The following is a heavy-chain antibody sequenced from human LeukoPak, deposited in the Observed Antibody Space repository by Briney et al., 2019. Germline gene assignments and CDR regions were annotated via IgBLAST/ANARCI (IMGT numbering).Heavy chain of an antibody. CDR3: ASRKKGMATAGFDY. CDR2: ICPGDSDT. D-gene: IGHD5-24*01. J-gene: IGHJ4*02. V-gene: IGHV5-51*01. Sequence: GESLKISCKGSGYIFTTYWIVWVRQMPGKGLEWMGIICPGDSDTRYSPSFQGHVTISADSSSSTAYLQWSSLKTSDTAIYYCASRKKGMATAGFDYWGQGTLVTVSS. CDR1: GYIFTTYW.